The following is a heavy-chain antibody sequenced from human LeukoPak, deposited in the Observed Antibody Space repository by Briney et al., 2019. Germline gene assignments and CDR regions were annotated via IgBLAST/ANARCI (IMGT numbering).Heavy chain of an antibody. D-gene: IGHD3-10*01. Sequence: ASVKVSCKASGYTFTSYDINWVRQATGQGLEWMGWMNPNSGGTNYAQKFQGRVTMTRDTSISTAYMELSRLRSDDTAVYYCARDPPMVRGVIVTYYYYMDVWGKGTTVTVSS. CDR2: MNPNSGGT. CDR3: ARDPPMVRGVIVTYYYYMDV. J-gene: IGHJ6*03. V-gene: IGHV1-2*02. CDR1: GYTFTSYD.